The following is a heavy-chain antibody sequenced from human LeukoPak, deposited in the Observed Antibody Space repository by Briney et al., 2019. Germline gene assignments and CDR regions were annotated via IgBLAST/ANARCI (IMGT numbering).Heavy chain of an antibody. V-gene: IGHV3-7*01. D-gene: IGHD3-22*01. Sequence: GGSLRLSSAASGFTFSSYWMSWVRQAPGKGLEWVANIKQDGSEKYYVDSVKGRFTISRDNAKNSLYLQMNSLRAEDTAVYYCARDGDDSSGYYYPGLHYFDYWGQGTLVTVSS. CDR2: IKQDGSEK. J-gene: IGHJ4*02. CDR1: GFTFSSYW. CDR3: ARDGDDSSGYYYPGLHYFDY.